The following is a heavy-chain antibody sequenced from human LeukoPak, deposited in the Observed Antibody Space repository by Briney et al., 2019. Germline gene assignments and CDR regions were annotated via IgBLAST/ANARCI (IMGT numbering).Heavy chain of an antibody. CDR2: INPNSGGT. Sequence: GASVKVSCKASGYTFTSYDINWVRQAPGQGLEWMGWINPNSGGTNYAQKFQGWVTMTRDTSISTAYMELSRLRSDDTAVYYCARAGIAAISFDYWGQGTLVTVSS. V-gene: IGHV1-2*04. CDR3: ARAGIAAISFDY. J-gene: IGHJ4*02. CDR1: GYTFTSYD. D-gene: IGHD6-13*01.